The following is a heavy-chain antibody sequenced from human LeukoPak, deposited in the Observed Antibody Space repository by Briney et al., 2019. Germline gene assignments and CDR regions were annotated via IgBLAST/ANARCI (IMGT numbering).Heavy chain of an antibody. CDR3: AKVRNYGIVVVVLDY. CDR2: ISSSGSTI. V-gene: IGHV3-11*04. D-gene: IGHD2-15*01. Sequence: GGSLRLSCAASGFTFSDYYMSWIRQAPGKGLEWVSYISSSGSTIYYADSVKGRFTISRDNAKNSLYLQMNSLRAEDTAVYYCAKVRNYGIVVVVLDYWGQGTLVTVSS. CDR1: GFTFSDYY. J-gene: IGHJ4*02.